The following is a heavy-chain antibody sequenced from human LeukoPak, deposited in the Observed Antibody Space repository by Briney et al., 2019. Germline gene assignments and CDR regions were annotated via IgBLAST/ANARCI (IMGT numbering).Heavy chain of an antibody. CDR2: ISSSSSTI. V-gene: IGHV3-48*01. J-gene: IGHJ4*02. CDR3: AREIYYDSSGYAPGY. Sequence: GGCLRLSCAASGFTFSSYSMNWVRQAPGKGLEWVSYISSSSSTIYYADSVKGRFTISRDNAKNSLYLQMNSLRAEDTAVYYCAREIYYDSSGYAPGYWGQGTLVTVSS. CDR1: GFTFSSYS. D-gene: IGHD3-22*01.